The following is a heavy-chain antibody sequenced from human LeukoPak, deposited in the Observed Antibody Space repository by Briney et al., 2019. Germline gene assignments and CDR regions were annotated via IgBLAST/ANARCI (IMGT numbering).Heavy chain of an antibody. CDR3: ARDRDYYDSSGPLDY. CDR1: GYTLTGYY. Sequence: GASVKVSCKASGYTLTGYYMHWVRQAPGQGLEWMGWINPNSGGTNYAQKFQGRVTMTRDTSISTAYMELSRLRSDDTAVYYCARDRDYYDSSGPLDYWGQGTLVTVSS. J-gene: IGHJ4*02. V-gene: IGHV1-2*02. D-gene: IGHD3-22*01. CDR2: INPNSGGT.